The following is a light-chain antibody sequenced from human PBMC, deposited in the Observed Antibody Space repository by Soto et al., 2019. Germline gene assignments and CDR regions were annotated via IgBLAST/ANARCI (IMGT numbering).Light chain of an antibody. CDR3: QQYHNWPPLT. V-gene: IGKV3D-15*01. CDR1: QSVNIN. J-gene: IGKJ4*01. CDR2: GAS. Sequence: EILMTQSPATLSVSPGERVTLSCRASQSVNINLAWYQLKPGHAPRVLIYGASSRASGIPDRFSGSGSGTDFTLTISRLEHDDFAFYYCQQYHNWPPLTFGGGTRVEIK.